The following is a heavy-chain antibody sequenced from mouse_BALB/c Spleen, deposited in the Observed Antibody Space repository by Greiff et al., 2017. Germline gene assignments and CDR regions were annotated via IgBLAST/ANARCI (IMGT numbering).Heavy chain of an antibody. J-gene: IGHJ2*01. CDR1: GFNIKDYY. Sequence: EVQLQQSGAELVRSGASVKLSCTASGFNIKDYYMHWVKQRPEQGLEWIGWIDPENGDTEYAPKFQGKATMTADTSSNTAYLQLSSLTSEDTAVYYCKDGQEPDYWGQGTTLTVSS. D-gene: IGHD2-3*01. CDR3: KDGQEPDY. V-gene: IGHV14-4*02. CDR2: IDPENGDT.